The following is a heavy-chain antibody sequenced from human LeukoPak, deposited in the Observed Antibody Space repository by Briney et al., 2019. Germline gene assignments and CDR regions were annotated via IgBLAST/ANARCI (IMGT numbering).Heavy chain of an antibody. D-gene: IGHD1-1*01. J-gene: IGHJ5*02. CDR2: IYYSGST. CDR1: GGSISSSSYY. V-gene: IGHV4-39*07. Sequence: SETLSLTCTVSGGSISSSSYYWGWIRQPPGKGLEWIGSIYYSGSTYYNPSLKSRVTISVDTSKNQFSLKLSSVTAADTAVYYCARRDLEELERCPPFDPWGQGTLVTVSS. CDR3: ARRDLEELERCPPFDP.